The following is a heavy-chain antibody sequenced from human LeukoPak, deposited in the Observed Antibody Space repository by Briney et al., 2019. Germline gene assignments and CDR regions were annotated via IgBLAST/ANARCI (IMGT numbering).Heavy chain of an antibody. CDR3: ARVIGDIVATFLGGEGNWFDP. Sequence: SVKVSCKASGGTFSSYAISWVRQAPGQGLEWMGGIIPIFGTANYAQKFQGRVTITTDESTSTAYMELSSLRSEDTAVYYCARVIGDIVATFLGGEGNWFDPWGQGTLVTVSS. CDR2: IIPIFGTA. CDR1: GGTFSSYA. V-gene: IGHV1-69*05. J-gene: IGHJ5*02. D-gene: IGHD5-12*01.